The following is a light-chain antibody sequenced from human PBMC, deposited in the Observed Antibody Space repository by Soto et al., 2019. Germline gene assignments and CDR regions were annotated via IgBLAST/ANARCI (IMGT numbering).Light chain of an antibody. CDR1: SSNIGNNY. Sequence: QSVLTQPPSVSAAPGQKVTISCSGSSSNIGNNYVSWYQQLPGTAPKLLIYDNNKLPSGIPDRFSGSKSGTSATLGITGLQTGDEADYYCGTWDSSLSAVVFGGGTKVTVL. V-gene: IGLV1-51*01. J-gene: IGLJ2*01. CDR2: DNN. CDR3: GTWDSSLSAVV.